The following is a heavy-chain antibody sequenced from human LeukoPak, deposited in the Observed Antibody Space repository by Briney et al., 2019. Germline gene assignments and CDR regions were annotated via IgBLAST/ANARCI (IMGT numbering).Heavy chain of an antibody. J-gene: IGHJ4*02. D-gene: IGHD6-13*01. CDR1: GGSFSGYY. Sequence: PSETLSLTCAVYGGSFSGYYWSWIRQPPGKGLEWSGEINHSGSTNYNPYLKSRVTISVDTSKNQFSLKLSSVTAADTAVYYCARGRSRTSIAAAGTPRYFDYWGQGTLVTVSS. CDR2: INHSGST. CDR3: ARGRSRTSIAAAGTPRYFDY. V-gene: IGHV4-34*01.